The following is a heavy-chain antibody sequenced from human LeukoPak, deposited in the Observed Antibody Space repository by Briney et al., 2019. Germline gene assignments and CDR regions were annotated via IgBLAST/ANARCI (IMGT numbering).Heavy chain of an antibody. J-gene: IGHJ4*02. CDR3: AKDVKKYLVVVPAAPYY. V-gene: IGHV3-30*18. Sequence: GRSLRLSCAASGFTFSSYGMHWVRQAPGKGLEWVAVISYDGSNKYYADSVKGRFTISRDNSKNTLYLQMNSLRAEDTAVYYCAKDVKKYLVVVPAAPYYWGQGTLVTVSS. CDR1: GFTFSSYG. D-gene: IGHD2-2*01. CDR2: ISYDGSNK.